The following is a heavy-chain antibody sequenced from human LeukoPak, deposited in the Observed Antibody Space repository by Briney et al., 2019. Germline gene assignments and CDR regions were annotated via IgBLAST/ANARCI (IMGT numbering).Heavy chain of an antibody. J-gene: IGHJ4*02. CDR1: GFTFSSYE. D-gene: IGHD6-19*01. Sequence: GGSLRLSCAASGFTFSSYEMNRVRQAPGKGLEWVSYISSSGSTIYYADSVKGRFTISRDNAKNSLYLQMNSLRAEDTAVYYCARETIAVADPGCFGYWGQGTLVTVSS. CDR3: ARETIAVADPGCFGY. V-gene: IGHV3-48*03. CDR2: ISSSGSTI.